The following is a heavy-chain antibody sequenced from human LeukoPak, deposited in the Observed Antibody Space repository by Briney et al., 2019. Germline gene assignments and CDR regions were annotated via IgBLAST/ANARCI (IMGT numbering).Heavy chain of an antibody. Sequence: RGCPRLSCAASGLTLSIYGTHCGRPAPREGVGRVAFILYDGTNKYYADTVKGQFTISRDNSKNTLFLQMNSLRPEDTTVYYCAKDSTNYADYARPDVSGPRTPGTVSS. CDR3: AKDSTNYADYARPDV. J-gene: IGHJ6*01. CDR1: GLTLSIYG. D-gene: IGHD4-17*01. CDR2: ILYDGTNK. V-gene: IGHV3-30*02.